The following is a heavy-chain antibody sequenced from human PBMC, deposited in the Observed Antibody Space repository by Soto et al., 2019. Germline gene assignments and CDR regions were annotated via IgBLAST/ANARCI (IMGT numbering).Heavy chain of an antibody. D-gene: IGHD1-7*01. CDR3: ARDGRYNWTYDYYYYRMDV. J-gene: IGHJ6*02. Sequence: EVQLVESGGGLVQPGGSLRLSCAASGFTFSSYEMNWVRQAPGKGLEWVSYISSSGSTLYYADSVKGRFTISSDNAKNSLYLQMNSLRAEDTAVYYGARDGRYNWTYDYYYYRMDVWGQGTTVTVSS. CDR1: GFTFSSYE. V-gene: IGHV3-48*03. CDR2: ISSSGSTL.